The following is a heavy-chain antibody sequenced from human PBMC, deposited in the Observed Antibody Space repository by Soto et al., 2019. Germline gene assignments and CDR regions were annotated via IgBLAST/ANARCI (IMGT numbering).Heavy chain of an antibody. CDR1: GGSISSGGYS. J-gene: IGHJ6*02. D-gene: IGHD3-10*01. CDR3: ARAHGSGSYLPNYYYYGMDV. Sequence: QLQLQESGSGLVKPSQTLSLTCAVSGGSISSGGYSWSWIRQPPGKGLEWIGYIYHSGSTYYNPSLKSRVTISVDRSKNQFSLKLSSVTAADTAVYYCARAHGSGSYLPNYYYYGMDVWGQGTTVTVSS. V-gene: IGHV4-30-2*01. CDR2: IYHSGST.